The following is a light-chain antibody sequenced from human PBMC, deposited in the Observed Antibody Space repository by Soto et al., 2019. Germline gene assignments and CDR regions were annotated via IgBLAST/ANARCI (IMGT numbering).Light chain of an antibody. CDR3: HQLNSYPRT. J-gene: IGKJ1*01. V-gene: IGKV1-9*01. CDR1: QGISSY. CDR2: AAS. Sequence: DIQLTQSPSFLSASVGDRVTITCRASQGISSYLAWYQQKPGKAPKLLIYAASISRSGVPSRFSGSGSGTDFTLTISSLQPEDFALYYCHQLNSYPRTFGRGTEVEIK.